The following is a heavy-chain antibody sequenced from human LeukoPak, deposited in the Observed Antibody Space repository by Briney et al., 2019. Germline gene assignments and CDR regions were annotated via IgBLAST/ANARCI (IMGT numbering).Heavy chain of an antibody. Sequence: SETLSLTCTVSGGSISRYHWSWIRQPPGKGLEWIGSFYYNGSTNYNPSLKSRVTISVDTSKNQFSLKLRSVTAADTAVYYCARVTGYMIEDYFDYWGQGILVTVSS. CDR2: FYYNGST. V-gene: IGHV4-59*01. D-gene: IGHD3-9*01. J-gene: IGHJ4*02. CDR3: ARVTGYMIEDYFDY. CDR1: GGSISRYH.